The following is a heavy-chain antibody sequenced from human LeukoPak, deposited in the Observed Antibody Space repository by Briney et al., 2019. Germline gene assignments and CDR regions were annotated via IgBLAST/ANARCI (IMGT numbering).Heavy chain of an antibody. D-gene: IGHD2-2*01. CDR1: GFTVSSNY. CDR3: AKSGGYCSTTSCPPAFDY. CDR2: IYSGGST. J-gene: IGHJ4*02. V-gene: IGHV3-53*05. Sequence: PGGSLRLSCAASGFTVSSNYMSWVRQAPGKGLEWVSVIYSGGSTYYADSVKGRFTISRDNSKNTLYLQMNSLRTEDTAVYYCAKSGGYCSTTSCPPAFDYWGQGTLVTVSS.